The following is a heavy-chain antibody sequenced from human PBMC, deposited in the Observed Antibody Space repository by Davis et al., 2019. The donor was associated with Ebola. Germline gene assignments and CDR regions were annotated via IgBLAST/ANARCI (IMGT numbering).Heavy chain of an antibody. CDR3: ARAYSGYCSSTSCRPPDY. J-gene: IGHJ4*02. Sequence: MPSETLSLTCAVSGASVSSGNWWSWVRQPPGKGLEWIGEVSHSGSTNYIESLKSRVTISVDKSKNQFSLKLSSVTAADTAVYYCARAYSGYCSSTSCRPPDYWGQGTLVTVSS. CDR1: GASVSSGNW. V-gene: IGHV4-4*02. D-gene: IGHD2-2*01. CDR2: VSHSGST.